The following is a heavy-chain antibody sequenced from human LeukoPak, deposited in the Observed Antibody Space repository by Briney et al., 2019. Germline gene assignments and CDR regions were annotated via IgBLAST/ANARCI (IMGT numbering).Heavy chain of an antibody. CDR3: ARGGYYDYVWGSYSLYSL. J-gene: IGHJ4*02. Sequence: SVKVSCKASGGTFSSYAISWVRQAPGQGLEWMGRIIPILGIANYAQKFQGRVTITADKSTSTAYMELSSLRSEDTAVYYCARGGYYDYVWGSYSLYSLWGQGTLVTVSS. D-gene: IGHD3-16*01. V-gene: IGHV1-69*04. CDR2: IIPILGIA. CDR1: GGTFSSYA.